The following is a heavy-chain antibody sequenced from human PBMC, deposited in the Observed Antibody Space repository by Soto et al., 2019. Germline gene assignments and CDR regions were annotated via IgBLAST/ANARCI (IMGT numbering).Heavy chain of an antibody. CDR2: IHYTGGT. D-gene: IGHD1-26*01. CDR1: GDSISRSRYY. CDR3: ASHLYSPPPDA. V-gene: IGHV4-39*01. J-gene: IGHJ5*02. Sequence: SETLSLTCTDSGDSISRSRYYWGWIRQPPGKGLEWIASIHYTGGTYYNPSLRSRVTISVDTSKTQFSLTVSSVTAADTAVYYCASHLYSPPPDAWGQGPWVTVSS.